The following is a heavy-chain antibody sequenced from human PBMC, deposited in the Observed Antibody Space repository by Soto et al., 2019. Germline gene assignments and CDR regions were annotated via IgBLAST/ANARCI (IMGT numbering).Heavy chain of an antibody. CDR3: ARGIVGRGEMAAVLSDY. J-gene: IGHJ4*02. D-gene: IGHD3-3*02. Sequence: ASVKVSCKASGYDFTNGGLSWVRQAPGQGPEWMGWIGGYNGNTNYAQKFQGRVTMTTDTFTTTGYMELWGLTSDDTAVYYCARGIVGRGEMAAVLSDYWGQGTLVTVSS. CDR1: GYDFTNGG. V-gene: IGHV1-18*01. CDR2: IGGYNGNT.